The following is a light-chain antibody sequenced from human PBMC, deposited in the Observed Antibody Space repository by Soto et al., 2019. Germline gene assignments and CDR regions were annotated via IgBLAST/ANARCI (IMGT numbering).Light chain of an antibody. J-gene: IGKJ1*01. CDR1: QGIDDL. Sequence: IQESQSPSPPFGFVRGRVTITLRANQGIDDLLAWFQQKPGKAPKVLIYKAFNLESGVPSRFSGSGSGTEFTLTISSLQSDDFATYYCQHYYGYSWAFGQGTKVEIK. V-gene: IGKV1-5*03. CDR3: QHYYGYSWA. CDR2: KAF.